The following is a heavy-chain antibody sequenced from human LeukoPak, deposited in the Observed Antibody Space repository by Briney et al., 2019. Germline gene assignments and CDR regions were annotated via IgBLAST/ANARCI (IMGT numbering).Heavy chain of an antibody. CDR3: ARDKEAYYYGSGSFYYYYYMDV. CDR1: GFTFSDYY. Sequence: GGSLRLSCAASGFTFSDYYMSWIRQAPGKGLEWVSYISSSGSTIYYADSVKGRFTISRDNAKNSLYLQMNSLRAEDTAVYYCARDKEAYYYGSGSFYYYYYMDVWGKGTTVTISS. J-gene: IGHJ6*03. V-gene: IGHV3-11*01. CDR2: ISSSGSTI. D-gene: IGHD3-10*01.